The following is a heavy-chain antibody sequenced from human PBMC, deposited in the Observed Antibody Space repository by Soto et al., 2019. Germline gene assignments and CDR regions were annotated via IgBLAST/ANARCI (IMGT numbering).Heavy chain of an antibody. J-gene: IGHJ4*02. CDR2: IYYGWNT. CDR3: ARDRDYYESSGLYFDY. V-gene: IGHV4-59*01. Sequence: SETLSLTCSVSGGSISDYYWSWVRQTPGKGLEWIGYIYYGWNTNYNPSLKSRVTISVDTSKNQFSLKLISVTAADTAVYYCARDRDYYESSGLYFDYWGQGTLVTVSS. D-gene: IGHD3-22*01. CDR1: GGSISDYY.